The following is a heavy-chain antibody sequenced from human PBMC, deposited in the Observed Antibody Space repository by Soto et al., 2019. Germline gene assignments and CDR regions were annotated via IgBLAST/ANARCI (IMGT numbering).Heavy chain of an antibody. D-gene: IGHD2-15*01. CDR1: GFSLTTTGVG. CDR2: IYWDDDK. CDR3: AHRAVLCSGGTCYSHPFDF. J-gene: IGHJ4*02. V-gene: IGHV2-5*02. Sequence: QITLKESGPTLVKPTQTLTLTCTFSGFSLTTTGVGVGWIRQPPGKALEWLAIIYWDDDKRYSPSLKSRLTITMDTSKNPVVLTMTTMDPVDTATYFCAHRAVLCSGGTCYSHPFDFWGQGTLVTVSS.